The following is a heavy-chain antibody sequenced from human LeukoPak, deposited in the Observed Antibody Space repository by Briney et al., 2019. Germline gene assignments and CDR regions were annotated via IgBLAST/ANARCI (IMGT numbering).Heavy chain of an antibody. J-gene: IGHJ4*02. Sequence: SETLSLTCTVSGGSISSGGYYWSWIRQHPGKGLEWIGYIYYSGSTYYNPSLKSRVTISVDTSKNQFSLKLSSVTAADTAVYYCARDRGGYTYSHDYWGQGTLVTVSS. D-gene: IGHD5-18*01. V-gene: IGHV4-31*03. CDR1: GGSISSGGYY. CDR2: IYYSGST. CDR3: ARDRGGYTYSHDY.